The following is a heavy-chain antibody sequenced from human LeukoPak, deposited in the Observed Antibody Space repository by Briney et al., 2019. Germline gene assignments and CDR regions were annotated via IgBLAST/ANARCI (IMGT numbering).Heavy chain of an antibody. V-gene: IGHV3-30-3*01. J-gene: IGHJ4*02. Sequence: GRPLRLSCAASGFTFSSYAMHWVRQAPGKGLEWVAVISYDGSNKYYADSVKGRFTISRDNSKNTLYLQMNSLRAEDTAVYYCARYYGSGQRNYFDYWGQGTLVTVSS. CDR3: ARYYGSGQRNYFDY. CDR1: GFTFSSYA. D-gene: IGHD3-10*01. CDR2: ISYDGSNK.